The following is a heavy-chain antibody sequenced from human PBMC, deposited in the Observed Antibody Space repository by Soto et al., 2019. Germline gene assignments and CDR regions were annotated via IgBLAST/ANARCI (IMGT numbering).Heavy chain of an antibody. V-gene: IGHV4-34*01. CDR1: GGSFSGYY. CDR3: GRPSYALNWDFHYGMDV. Sequence: SETLSLTCAVSGGSFSGYYWTWIRQIPGKGLEWIGEINQSANTKYNPSLMSRVTMSVDTSRNQFSLKLRSVTAADTAVYYCGRPSYALNWDFHYGMDVWGQGTTVTVSS. CDR2: INQSANT. D-gene: IGHD2-2*01. J-gene: IGHJ6*02.